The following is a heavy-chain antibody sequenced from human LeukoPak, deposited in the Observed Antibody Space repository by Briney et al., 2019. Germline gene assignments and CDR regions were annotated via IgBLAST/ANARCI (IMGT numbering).Heavy chain of an antibody. J-gene: IGHJ4*02. CDR3: AKGHGVDYGDYCFDY. D-gene: IGHD4-17*01. V-gene: IGHV3-30*02. Sequence: GGSLRLSCAASGFIFSTYCMHWVRQAPGKGLEWVAFIRYDGSNKYYADSVKGRFTISRDNSKNTLYLQMNSLRAEDTAVYYCAKGHGVDYGDYCFDYWGQGTLVTVSS. CDR1: GFIFSTYC. CDR2: IRYDGSNK.